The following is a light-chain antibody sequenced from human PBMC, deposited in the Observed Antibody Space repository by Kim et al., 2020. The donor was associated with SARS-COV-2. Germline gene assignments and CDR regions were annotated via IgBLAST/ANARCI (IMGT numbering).Light chain of an antibody. CDR2: WAS. CDR1: QSVLYSSNNKNY. V-gene: IGKV4-1*01. J-gene: IGKJ1*01. CDR3: QQYYSIPPT. Sequence: ATINCKSSQSVLYSSNNKNYLAWYQQKPGQPPKLLIYWASTRESGVPDRFSGSGSGTDFTLTISSLQAEDVAVYYCQQYYSIPPTFGQGTKVEIK.